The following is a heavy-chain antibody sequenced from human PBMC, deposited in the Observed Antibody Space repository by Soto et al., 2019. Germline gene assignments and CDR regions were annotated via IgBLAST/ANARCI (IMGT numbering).Heavy chain of an antibody. D-gene: IGHD5-18*01. V-gene: IGHV1-24*01. CDR2: FDPEDGET. J-gene: IGHJ6*02. CDR1: GYTLTELS. Sequence: GASVKVSCKVSGYTLTELSMHWVRQAPGKGLEWMGGFDPEDGETIYAQKFQGRVTMTEDTYTDTAYMELSSLRSEDTAVYYCTTGRGYSYGYYGMDVWGQGTTVTVSS. CDR3: TTGRGYSYGYYGMDV.